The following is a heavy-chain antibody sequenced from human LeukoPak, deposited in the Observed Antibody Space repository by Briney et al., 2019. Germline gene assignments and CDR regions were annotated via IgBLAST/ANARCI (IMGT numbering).Heavy chain of an antibody. CDR2: ISDDGGRK. D-gene: IGHD4/OR15-4a*01. J-gene: IGHJ4*02. CDR3: AKDLSGHWCIDY. Sequence: GGSLRLSCVASGFTFSNYYMHWVRQAPGKGLEWVAIISDDGGRKFYADSVRGRITISRDKSKNTLFLQMNSLRADDTAVYFCAKDLSGHWCIDYWGQGTLVTVSS. V-gene: IGHV3-30*18. CDR1: GFTFSNYY.